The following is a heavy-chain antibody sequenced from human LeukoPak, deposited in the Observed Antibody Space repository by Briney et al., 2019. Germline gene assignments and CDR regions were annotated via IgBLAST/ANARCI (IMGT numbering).Heavy chain of an antibody. CDR1: GYTFTSYP. CDR3: ARGEQLLRQNLVYYYYYGMDV. CDR2: INPNSGGT. J-gene: IGHJ6*02. V-gene: IGHV1-2*06. D-gene: IGHD6-13*01. Sequence: GASVKVSCKPSGYTFTSYPLNWVRQAPGQGLEWMGRINPNSGGTNYAQKFQGRVTMTRDTSISTAYMELSRLRSDDTAVYYCARGEQLLRQNLVYYYYYGMDVWGQGTTVTVSS.